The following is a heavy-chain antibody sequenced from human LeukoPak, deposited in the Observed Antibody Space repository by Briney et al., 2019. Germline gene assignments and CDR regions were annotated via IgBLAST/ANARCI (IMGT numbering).Heavy chain of an antibody. J-gene: IGHJ4*02. V-gene: IGHV3-30*18. D-gene: IGHD6-19*01. Sequence: PGGSLRLSCAASGFTFSSYGMHWVRQAPGKGLEWVAVISYDGGNKYYADSVKGRFTISRDNSKNTLYLQMNSLRAEDTAVYYCAKDAGSSGWYIRGPLDYWGQGTLVTVSS. CDR1: GFTFSSYG. CDR2: ISYDGGNK. CDR3: AKDAGSSGWYIRGPLDY.